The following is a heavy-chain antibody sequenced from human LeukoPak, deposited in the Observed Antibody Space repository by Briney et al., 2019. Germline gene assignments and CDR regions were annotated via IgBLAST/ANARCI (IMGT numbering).Heavy chain of an antibody. V-gene: IGHV4-39*01. J-gene: IGHJ4*02. Sequence: SETLSLTCTVSGGSISSSSYYWGWIRQPPGKGLEWIGSIYYSGSTYYNPSLKSRVTISVDTSKNQFSLKLSSVTAADTAVYYCARHGRPHFDYWGQGTLVTVSS. D-gene: IGHD1-26*01. CDR2: IYYSGST. CDR1: GGSISSSSYY. CDR3: ARHGRPHFDY.